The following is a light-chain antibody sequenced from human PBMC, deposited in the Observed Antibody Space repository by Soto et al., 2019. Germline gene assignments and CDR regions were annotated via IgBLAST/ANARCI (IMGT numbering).Light chain of an antibody. J-gene: IGKJ1*01. CDR1: QNVDIN. Sequence: ETLMTQSPATLSLSPGERATLSCRASQNVDINLAWYQQKPGQAPRLLIYGASIRATGVPVRFSGSGSETDFTLTISSLQSEDFAVYFCQQYNNWPPWTFGQGTKLE. CDR2: GAS. CDR3: QQYNNWPPWT. V-gene: IGKV3-15*01.